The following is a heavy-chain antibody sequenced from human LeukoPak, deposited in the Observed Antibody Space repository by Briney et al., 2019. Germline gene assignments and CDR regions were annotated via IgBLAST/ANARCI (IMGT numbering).Heavy chain of an antibody. CDR1: GYTFTSYY. J-gene: IGHJ2*01. CDR3: ARALTMIVVATSSSDWYFDL. CDR2: INPSGGST. V-gene: IGHV1-46*01. Sequence: ASVKVSCKASGYTFTSYYMHWVRQAPGQGLEWMGVINPSGGSTSYAQKFQGRVTITADESTSTAYMELSSLRSEDTAVYYCARALTMIVVATSSSDWYFDLWGRGTLVTVSS. D-gene: IGHD3-22*01.